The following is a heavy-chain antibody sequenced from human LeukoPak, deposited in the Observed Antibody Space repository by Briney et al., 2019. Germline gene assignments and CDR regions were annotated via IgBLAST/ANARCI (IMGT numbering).Heavy chain of an antibody. CDR3: ASDNSGYYQDAFDI. V-gene: IGHV4-39*02. D-gene: IGHD3-22*01. J-gene: IGHJ3*02. CDR1: GGSISSSSYY. CDR2: IYYSGST. Sequence: PSETLSLTCTVSGGSISSSSYYWGWIRQPPGKWLEWIGSIYYSGSTYFNPSLKSRVTISVDTSKNQFSLKLSSVTAADTAVYYCASDNSGYYQDAFDIWGQGTMVTVSS.